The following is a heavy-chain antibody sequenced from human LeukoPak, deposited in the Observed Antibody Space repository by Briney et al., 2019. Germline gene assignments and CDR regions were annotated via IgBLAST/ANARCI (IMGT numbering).Heavy chain of an antibody. J-gene: IGHJ4*02. V-gene: IGHV3-30*04. CDR3: ARGYGELDY. CDR1: GFTFSSYA. CDR2: ISYDGSNK. Sequence: GGSLRLSCAASGFTFSSYAMHWVRQAPGKGLEWVAVISYDGSNKYYADFVKGRFTISRDNAKNSLYLQMNSLRAEDTAVYYCARGYGELDYWGQGTLVTVSS. D-gene: IGHD4-17*01.